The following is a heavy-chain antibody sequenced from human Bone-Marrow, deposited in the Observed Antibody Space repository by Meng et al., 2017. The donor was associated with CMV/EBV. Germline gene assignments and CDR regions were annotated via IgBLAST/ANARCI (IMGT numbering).Heavy chain of an antibody. D-gene: IGHD3-16*01. CDR1: GFTFSGSA. CDR2: IGTAGDT. Sequence: GESLKISCAASGFTFSGSAMHWVRQASGKGLEWVSAIGTAGDTYYPGSVKGRFTISRENAKNSLYLQMNSLRAGDTAVYYCARARGGYFDYWGQGMLVTVSS. J-gene: IGHJ4*02. V-gene: IGHV3-13*01. CDR3: ARARGGYFDY.